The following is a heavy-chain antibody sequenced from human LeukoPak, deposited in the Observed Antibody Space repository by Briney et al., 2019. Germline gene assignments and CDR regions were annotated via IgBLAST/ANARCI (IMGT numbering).Heavy chain of an antibody. D-gene: IGHD2-2*01. CDR1: GYTFTSYG. Sequence: ASVKVSCKASGYTFTSYGISWVRQAPGQGLEWMGWISAYNGNTNYAQKLQGRVTMTTDTSTSTAYMELRSLRSEDTAVYYCARDTKDIVVVPAAYNWFDPWGQGTLVTVSS. CDR2: ISAYNGNT. V-gene: IGHV1-18*01. CDR3: ARDTKDIVVVPAAYNWFDP. J-gene: IGHJ5*02.